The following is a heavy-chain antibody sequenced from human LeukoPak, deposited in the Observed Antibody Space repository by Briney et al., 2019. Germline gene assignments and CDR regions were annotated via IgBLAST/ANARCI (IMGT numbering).Heavy chain of an antibody. V-gene: IGHV4-59*01. CDR3: ARGYCSSTGCYSYFDS. D-gene: IGHD2-2*01. CDR1: GGSISSNY. J-gene: IGHJ4*02. Sequence: WETLSLTCNVSGGSISSNYWSWIRPPPRKGLEWVGFIYYSGGPNYNPSLKSRVTISVDRSKNQFSLRVNSVTAADTAVYYCARGYCSSTGCYSYFDSWGQGTLVTVSS. CDR2: IYYSGGP.